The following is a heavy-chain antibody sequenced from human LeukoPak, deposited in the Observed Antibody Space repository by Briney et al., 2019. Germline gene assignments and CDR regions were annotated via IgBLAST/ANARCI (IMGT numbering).Heavy chain of an antibody. CDR3: ARGGGLDV. Sequence: GGSLRLSCAASGFTFSSHTMSWVRQAPGKGLEWVASINHNGNVNYYVDSVKGRFTISRDNAKNSLYLQMSNLRAEDTAVYFCARGGGLDVWGQGATVTVSS. V-gene: IGHV3-7*03. D-gene: IGHD3-16*01. CDR2: INHNGNVN. J-gene: IGHJ6*02. CDR1: GFTFSSHT.